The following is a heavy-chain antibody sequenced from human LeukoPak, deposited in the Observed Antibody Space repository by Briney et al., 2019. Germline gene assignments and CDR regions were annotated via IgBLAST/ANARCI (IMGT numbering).Heavy chain of an antibody. Sequence: GGSLRLSCAASGFTFSSYAMSWVRQAPGKGLEWVSAISGSGGSTYYADSVKGRFTISRDNSKNTLYLQMNSLRAEDTAVYYCAKGRSVVVPVASPLPWFDPWGQGTLVTVSS. CDR2: ISGSGGST. CDR3: AKGRSVVVPVASPLPWFDP. D-gene: IGHD2-2*01. V-gene: IGHV3-23*01. J-gene: IGHJ5*02. CDR1: GFTFSSYA.